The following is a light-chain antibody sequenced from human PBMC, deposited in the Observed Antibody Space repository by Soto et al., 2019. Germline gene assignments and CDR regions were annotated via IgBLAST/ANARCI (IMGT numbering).Light chain of an antibody. CDR2: KAS. CDR1: QSISSW. Sequence: IQMTQSPSTLSASVGDRVTITCRASQSISSWLAWYQQKPGKAPKLLIYKASNLESGVPSRFSGIGSGTEFTLTISSLQPDDFATYYCQQYNSYWTFGQGTKVDI. CDR3: QQYNSYWT. V-gene: IGKV1-5*03. J-gene: IGKJ1*01.